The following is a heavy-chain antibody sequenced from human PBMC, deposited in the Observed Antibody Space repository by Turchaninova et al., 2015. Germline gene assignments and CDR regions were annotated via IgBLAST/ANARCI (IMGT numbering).Heavy chain of an antibody. CDR3: AASAILYXARFXX. Sequence: QLQLQESGPGLVKPSETLSLTCTVSGGSISSSSYYWGWIRQPPGKGREWIANIYYSGNTYYTRTLKSLVTXXVDTXKNQFXXKLXXXTAADTAXXXCAASAILYXARFXXWGPGTLVTXSS. CDR2: IYYSGNT. J-gene: IGHJ5*02. D-gene: IGHD3-16*01. V-gene: IGHV4-39*01. CDR1: GGSISSSSYY.